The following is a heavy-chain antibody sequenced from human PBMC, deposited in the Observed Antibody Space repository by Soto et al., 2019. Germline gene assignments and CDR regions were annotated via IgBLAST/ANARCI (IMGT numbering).Heavy chain of an antibody. J-gene: IGHJ6*03. CDR2: INYSGST. V-gene: IGHV4-34*01. D-gene: IGHD2-2*02. CDR3: ALFVVYTDYYLDV. CDR1: GGSFSGYY. Sequence: QVQLQQWGAGLLKPSETLSLTCAMSGGSFSGYYWNWIRQSPGKGLEWIAEINYSGSTNYNPSLKSRVTISVDTSKDQFSLKLSSVTAADTAVYYWALFVVYTDYYLDVWGKGTTVTVSS.